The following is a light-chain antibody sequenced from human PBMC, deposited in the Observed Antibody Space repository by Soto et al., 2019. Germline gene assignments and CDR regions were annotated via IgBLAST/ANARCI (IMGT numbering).Light chain of an antibody. CDR1: SSNIGSNS. Sequence: QSVLTQPPSTSGTPGQRVTISCSGSSSNIGSNSVTWYQQLPGTAPKLLIYSNDQRPSGVPDRFSGSKSGTSGSLAISGLQSGDEADYYCAAWDDSLNGVVFGGGTKLTGL. J-gene: IGLJ2*01. V-gene: IGLV1-44*01. CDR2: SND. CDR3: AAWDDSLNGVV.